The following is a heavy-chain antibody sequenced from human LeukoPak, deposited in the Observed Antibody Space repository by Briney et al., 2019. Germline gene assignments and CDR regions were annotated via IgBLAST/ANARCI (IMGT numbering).Heavy chain of an antibody. J-gene: IGHJ4*02. CDR1: GFTFNSYW. Sequence: PGGSLRLSCAASGFTFNSYWMTWVRQAPGKGLEWVANIKQDGSERNYVDSVKGRFTISRDNAKNSLYLQMNTLRDEDTAVYYCATGAGCGYWGQGTLVTVSS. V-gene: IGHV3-7*03. D-gene: IGHD6-19*01. CDR2: IKQDGSER. CDR3: ATGAGCGY.